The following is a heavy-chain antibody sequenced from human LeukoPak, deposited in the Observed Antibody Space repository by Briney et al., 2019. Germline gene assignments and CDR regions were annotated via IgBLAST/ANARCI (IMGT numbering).Heavy chain of an antibody. D-gene: IGHD2-21*02. J-gene: IGHJ4*01. CDR2: IISNGGST. Sequence: PGGSPRLSCSASGFTFSVYAIHWVRQAPGKGLEYVSTIISNGGSTYYADSVKGRFTISRDNSKNTVSLQMSSLRAEDTALYYCVKDGLAFCGGDCYSYFDYWGHRTLVTVSS. CDR1: GFTFSVYA. CDR3: VKDGLAFCGGDCYSYFDY. V-gene: IGHV3-64D*06.